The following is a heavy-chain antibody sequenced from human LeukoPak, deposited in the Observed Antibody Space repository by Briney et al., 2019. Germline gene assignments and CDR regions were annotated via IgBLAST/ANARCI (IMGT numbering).Heavy chain of an antibody. J-gene: IGHJ4*02. Sequence: GGSLRLSCSASGFTSSYAMHWVRQAPGKGLEYVSAISSNGGSTYYADSVKGRFTISRDNSKNTLYLQMSSLRAENTAVYYCVKGEPYYYDSSGHQRGGYFDYWGQGTLVTVSS. V-gene: IGHV3-64D*06. D-gene: IGHD3-22*01. CDR3: VKGEPYYYDSSGHQRGGYFDY. CDR2: ISSNGGST. CDR1: GFTSSYA.